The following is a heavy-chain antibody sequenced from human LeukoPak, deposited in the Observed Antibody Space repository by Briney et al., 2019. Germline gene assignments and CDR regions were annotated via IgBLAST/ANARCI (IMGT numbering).Heavy chain of an antibody. J-gene: IGHJ4*02. D-gene: IGHD4-17*01. Sequence: PSETLSLTCTVSGGSLTSYYWSWVRQSPGKGLEWIASIYSSGETSHNPSLKSRVTISVDTAQNQFSISLTSVTAADVGVYFCARGGGGSMWSGHYRLFDFWGRGTLITVSS. CDR2: IYSSGET. V-gene: IGHV4-59*01. CDR1: GGSLTSYY. CDR3: ARGGGGSMWSGHYRLFDF.